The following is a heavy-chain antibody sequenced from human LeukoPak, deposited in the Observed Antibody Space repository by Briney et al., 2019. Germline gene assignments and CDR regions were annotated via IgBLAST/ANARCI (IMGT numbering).Heavy chain of an antibody. CDR1: GFTFTTYA. D-gene: IGHD2-2*01. J-gene: IGHJ3*02. CDR3: VKGYCSSSSCYSYAFDI. V-gene: IGHV3-23*01. CDR2: ISGSGSST. Sequence: GGSLRLSCSASGFTFTTYAMSWVRQAPGKGLEWVSAISGSGSSTYYADSVKGRFTISRDNSKNTLFLQMDSLRAEDTAVYYCVKGYCSSSSCYSYAFDIWGQGTVVTVSS.